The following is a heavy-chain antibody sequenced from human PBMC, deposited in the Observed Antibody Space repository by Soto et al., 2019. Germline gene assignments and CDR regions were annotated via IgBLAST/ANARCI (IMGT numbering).Heavy chain of an antibody. J-gene: IGHJ5*02. Sequence: ASVKVSCKASGGTFSSYAISWVRQAPGQGLEWMGGIIPIFGTANYAQKFQGRVTITADKSTSTAYMELSSLRSEDTAVYYCARPRDYYDSSGYSSWFDPWGQGTLVTVSS. CDR3: ARPRDYYDSSGYSSWFDP. V-gene: IGHV1-69*06. D-gene: IGHD3-22*01. CDR2: IIPIFGTA. CDR1: GGTFSSYA.